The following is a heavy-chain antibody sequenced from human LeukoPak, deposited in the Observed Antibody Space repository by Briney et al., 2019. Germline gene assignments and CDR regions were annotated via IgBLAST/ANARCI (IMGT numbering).Heavy chain of an antibody. V-gene: IGHV4-59*13. D-gene: IGHD2-2*01. J-gene: IGHJ3*02. Sequence: SETLSLTCTVSGGSISSCYWSWIRQPPGQGLELIGYIYYSGSTSNNPSLKSHLALSLDTSKSQFSLKLTPVTAPGSAVYFYTRVPAARFEVALVIWGQRTMFT. CDR1: GGSISSCY. CDR2: IYYSGST. CDR3: TRVPAARFEVALVI.